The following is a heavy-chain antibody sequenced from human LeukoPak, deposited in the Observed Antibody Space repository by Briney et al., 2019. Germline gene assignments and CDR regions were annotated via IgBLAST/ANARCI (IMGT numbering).Heavy chain of an antibody. D-gene: IGHD6-13*01. Sequence: GGSLRLSCAASGFTFSSYEMNWVRQAPGKGLEWVSYISSSGSTIYYADSVKGRFTISRDNAKNSLYLQMNSLRAEDTAVYYCAKGPPVWVAPAGSDYFDYWGQGTLVTVSS. CDR3: AKGPPVWVAPAGSDYFDY. CDR1: GFTFSSYE. CDR2: ISSSGSTI. J-gene: IGHJ4*02. V-gene: IGHV3-48*03.